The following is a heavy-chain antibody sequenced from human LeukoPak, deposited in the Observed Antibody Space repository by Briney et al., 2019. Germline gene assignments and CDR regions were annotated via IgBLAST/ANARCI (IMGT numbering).Heavy chain of an antibody. Sequence: SETLSLTCTVSGGSISSSSYYWGWIRQPPGKGLEWIGSIFYSGSTYYNPSLMSRVTISVDTSKNQFSLKLSSVTAADTAVYYCARRATVTSHYFDYWGQGTLVTVSS. J-gene: IGHJ4*02. CDR2: IFYSGST. D-gene: IGHD4-17*01. V-gene: IGHV4-39*01. CDR1: GGSISSSSYY. CDR3: ARRATVTSHYFDY.